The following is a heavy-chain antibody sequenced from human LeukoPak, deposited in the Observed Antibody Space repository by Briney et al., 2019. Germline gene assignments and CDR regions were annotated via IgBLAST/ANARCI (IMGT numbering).Heavy chain of an antibody. CDR1: GFTFSNAW. Sequence: GGSLRLSCAASGFTFSNAWMSWVRQAPGKGLEWVGRIKSKTDGGTTDYAAPVKGRFTISRDDSKNTLYLQMNSLKTEDTAVYYCTTDLDYGSGSYYKRVYGYITGRGNMCDYWGQGTLVTVSS. CDR3: TTDLDYGSGSYYKRVYGYITGRGNMCDY. D-gene: IGHD3-10*01. V-gene: IGHV3-15*01. CDR2: IKSKTDGGTT. J-gene: IGHJ4*02.